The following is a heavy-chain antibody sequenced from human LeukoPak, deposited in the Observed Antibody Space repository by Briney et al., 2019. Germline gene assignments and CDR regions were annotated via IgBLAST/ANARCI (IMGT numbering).Heavy chain of an antibody. CDR3: ARLYMTSHPDY. D-gene: IGHD2-2*01. J-gene: IGHJ4*02. CDR1: GGSISSSSYY. CDR2: IYYSGST. Sequence: SETLSLTCTVSGGSISSSSYYWGWIRQPPGKGLEWIGSIYYSGSTYYNPSLKSRVTISVDTSKNQFSLKLSSVTAADTAVYYCARLYMTSHPDYWGQGTLVTVSS. V-gene: IGHV4-39*01.